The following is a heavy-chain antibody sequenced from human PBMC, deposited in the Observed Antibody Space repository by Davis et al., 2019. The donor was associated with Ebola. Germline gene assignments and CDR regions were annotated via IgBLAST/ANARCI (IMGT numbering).Heavy chain of an antibody. J-gene: IGHJ4*02. CDR1: GGSFSGYY. D-gene: IGHD5-12*01. V-gene: IGHV4-34*01. CDR2: INHSGST. CDR3: ARTSGYSSNYFDY. Sequence: PSETLSLTCAVYGGSFSGYYWSWIRQPPGKGLEWIGAINHSGSTNYNPSPKSRVTISVDTSKNQFSLKLSPVTAADTAVYYCARTSGYSSNYFDYWGQGTLVTVSS.